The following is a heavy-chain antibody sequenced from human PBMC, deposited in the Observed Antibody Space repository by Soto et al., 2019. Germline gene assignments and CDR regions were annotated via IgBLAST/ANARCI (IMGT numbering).Heavy chain of an antibody. CDR3: AKANRPSTVTTALY. CDR1: GFSFSNYA. J-gene: IGHJ4*02. D-gene: IGHD4-17*01. V-gene: IGHV3-23*01. Sequence: PGGSLRLSCAASGFSFSNYAMSWVRQAPGKGLEWISTISGSGGSTYYADSVKGRFTISRDNSKNTLYLQMNSLRAEDTAVYYCAKANRPSTVTTALYWGQGTLVTVSS. CDR2: ISGSGGST.